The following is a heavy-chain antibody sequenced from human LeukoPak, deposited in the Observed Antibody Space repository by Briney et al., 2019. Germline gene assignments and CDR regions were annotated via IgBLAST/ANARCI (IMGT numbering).Heavy chain of an antibody. Sequence: GGTLRLSCAASGFTFSNYGMSWVRQAPGKGLVWVSRINSDGSSTSYADSVKGRFTISRDNAKNSLYLQMNSLRAEDTAVYYCARESGALHDAFDIWGQGTMVTVSS. V-gene: IGHV3-74*01. CDR2: INSDGSST. D-gene: IGHD1-26*01. CDR1: GFTFSNYG. CDR3: ARESGALHDAFDI. J-gene: IGHJ3*02.